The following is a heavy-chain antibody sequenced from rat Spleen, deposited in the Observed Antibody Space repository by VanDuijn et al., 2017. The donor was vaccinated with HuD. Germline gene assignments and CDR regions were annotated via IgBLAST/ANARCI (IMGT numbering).Heavy chain of an antibody. CDR1: GFTFSNYG. D-gene: IGHD5-1*01. V-gene: IGHV5-54*01. J-gene: IGHJ2*01. Sequence: EVKLVESGGGLVQPGNSLTLSCVVSGFTFSNYGMHWIRQAPKKGLEWIAMIYYDGSKMFYADTVKGRFTTSRDNSKNTLYLEMNSLRSEDTAMYYCAGLRAGWGQGVMVTVSS. CDR2: IYYDGSKM. CDR3: AGLRAG.